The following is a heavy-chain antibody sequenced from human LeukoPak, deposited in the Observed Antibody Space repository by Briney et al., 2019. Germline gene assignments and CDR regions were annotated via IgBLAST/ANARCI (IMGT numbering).Heavy chain of an antibody. CDR2: IYYSGST. J-gene: IGHJ6*04. Sequence: SETLSLTCTVSGVHNSRRIHCLGWIRQPPGKGLEWIGSIYYSGSTYYNPSLKSRVTISVDPSKNQFSLKLSSVTTADTAVYYCARHSGYSYGYAFYDYWMDAWGKGAMVTVSS. CDR3: ARHSGYSYGYAFYDYWMDA. D-gene: IGHD5-18*01. V-gene: IGHV4-39*01. CDR1: GVHNSRRIHC.